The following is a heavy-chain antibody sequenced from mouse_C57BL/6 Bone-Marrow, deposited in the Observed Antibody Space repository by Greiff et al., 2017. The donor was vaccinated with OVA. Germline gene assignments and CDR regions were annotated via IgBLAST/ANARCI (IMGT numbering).Heavy chain of an antibody. D-gene: IGHD1-1*02. CDR2: IYPGGGYT. J-gene: IGHJ2*01. Sequence: VKLQESGAELVRPGTSVKMSCKASGYTFTNYWIGWAKQRPGHGLEWIGDIYPGGGYTNYNEKFKGKATLTADKSSSTAYMQFSSLTSEDSAIYYCARFDGGFLFDYWGQGTTLTVSS. CDR1: GYTFTNYW. CDR3: ARFDGGFLFDY. V-gene: IGHV1-63*01.